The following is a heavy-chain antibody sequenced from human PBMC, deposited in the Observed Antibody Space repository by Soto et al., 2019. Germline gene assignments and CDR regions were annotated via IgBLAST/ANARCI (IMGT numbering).Heavy chain of an antibody. CDR2: IYYSGST. J-gene: IGHJ4*02. V-gene: IGHV4-31*03. CDR3: ARGPVPYYYDSSGYAGPYYFDY. CDR1: GGSISSGGYY. Sequence: QVQLQESGPGLVKPSQTLSLTCTVSGGSISSGGYYWSWIRQHPGKGLEWIGYIYYSGSTYYNPSLKSRVTISVDTSKNQFSLKLSSVTAADTAVYYCARGPVPYYYDSSGYAGPYYFDYWGQGTLVTVSS. D-gene: IGHD3-22*01.